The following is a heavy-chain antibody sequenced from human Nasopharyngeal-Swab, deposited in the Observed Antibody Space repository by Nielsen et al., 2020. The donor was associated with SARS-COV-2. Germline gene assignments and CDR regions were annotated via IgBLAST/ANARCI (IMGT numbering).Heavy chain of an antibody. D-gene: IGHD3-22*01. Sequence: LRLSCTVSRVSISSSSYYWGWLRQPPGKGLEWIGSIYYSGSTYYNPSLKSRVTISVDTSKNQFSLKLSSVTAADTAVYYCARVYYDSSGYYYYYYYYMDVLGKGTTVTVSS. CDR3: ARVYYDSSGYYYYYYYYMDV. CDR2: IYYSGST. V-gene: IGHV4-39*07. CDR1: RVSISSSSYY. J-gene: IGHJ6*03.